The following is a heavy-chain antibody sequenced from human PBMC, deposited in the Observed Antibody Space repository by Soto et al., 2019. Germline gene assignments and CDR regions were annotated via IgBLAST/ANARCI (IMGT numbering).Heavy chain of an antibody. CDR2: ISGSGGRT. CDR1: GFTFTTYA. Sequence: EVQVLESGGGLVQPGGSLRLSCVASGFTFTTYAITWVRQAPGKRLEWVSIISGSGGRTHYADSVKGRFIISRDNAKNTLYLQMNGLRAEDTAVYYCAKTGFGRYCSSTSCGHFDSWAQGTLVTVSP. D-gene: IGHD2-2*01. V-gene: IGHV3-23*01. CDR3: AKTGFGRYCSSTSCGHFDS. J-gene: IGHJ4*02.